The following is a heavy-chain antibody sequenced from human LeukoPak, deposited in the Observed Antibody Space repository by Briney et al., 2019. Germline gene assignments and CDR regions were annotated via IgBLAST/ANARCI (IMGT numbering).Heavy chain of an antibody. CDR2: ISAYNGNT. CDR1: GYTFTSYG. Sequence: ASVKVSCKASGYTFTSYGISWVRQAPGQGLEWMGWISAYNGNTNYAQKLQGRVTMTTDTSTSTAYMELRSLRSDDTAVYYCARERPLTNGDYFRGVDYWGQGTLVTVSS. V-gene: IGHV1-18*01. D-gene: IGHD4-17*01. CDR3: ARERPLTNGDYFRGVDY. J-gene: IGHJ4*02.